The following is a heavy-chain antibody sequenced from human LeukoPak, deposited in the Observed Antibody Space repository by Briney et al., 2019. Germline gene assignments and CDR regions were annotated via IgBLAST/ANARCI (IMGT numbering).Heavy chain of an antibody. D-gene: IGHD2-15*01. Sequence: KTGGSLRLSCAASGFTFSSYSMNWVRQAPGKGPEWVSSISSSSSYIYYADSVKGRFTISRDNAKNSLYLQMNSLRAEDTAVYYCAKDLLLTSSYYGMDVWGQGTTVTVSS. J-gene: IGHJ6*02. V-gene: IGHV3-21*01. CDR2: ISSSSSYI. CDR1: GFTFSSYS. CDR3: AKDLLLTSSYYGMDV.